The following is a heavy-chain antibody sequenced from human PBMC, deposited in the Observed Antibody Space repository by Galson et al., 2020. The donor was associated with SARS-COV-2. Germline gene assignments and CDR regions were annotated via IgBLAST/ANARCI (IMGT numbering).Heavy chain of an antibody. CDR3: ANVGGYNLLDY. Sequence: SETLSLTCDVYGGSFGSGKWGWVRQPPGKGLEWIGEIDHSGETHFDPSLESRVIISLDTSKNQVSLKVTSVTAADTAVYYCANVGGYNLLDYWGQGILVTVSS. CDR1: GGSFGSGK. CDR2: IDHSGET. J-gene: IGHJ4*02. D-gene: IGHD5-12*01. V-gene: IGHV4-34*01.